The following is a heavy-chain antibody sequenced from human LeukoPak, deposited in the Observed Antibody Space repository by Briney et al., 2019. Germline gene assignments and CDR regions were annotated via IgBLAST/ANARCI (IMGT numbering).Heavy chain of an antibody. V-gene: IGHV4-38-2*01. Sequence: PSETLSLTCAVSGYSISSGFSWGWIRQPPGKGLEWIGTISHTGSAYHNPSFKSRVTISVDTSKNQFSLKLTSVTATDTAIYYCARGGRLMVAAPYFDYWGQGMLVIVSS. CDR2: ISHTGSA. CDR3: ARGGRLMVAAPYFDY. J-gene: IGHJ4*02. CDR1: GYSISSGFS. D-gene: IGHD2-15*01.